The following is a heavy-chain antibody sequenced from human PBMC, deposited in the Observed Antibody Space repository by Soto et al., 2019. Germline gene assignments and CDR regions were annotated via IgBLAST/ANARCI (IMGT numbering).Heavy chain of an antibody. J-gene: IGHJ3*02. D-gene: IGHD1-26*01. CDR3: ARGDRSPNI. CDR2: IRGYNGDK. V-gene: IGHV1-18*01. CDR1: GYDFGNYG. Sequence: VASVKVSCKSFGYDFGNYGITWVRQAPGQGLDWVGWIRGYNGDKKYAQKFQGRVTMTSDTSTSTAYMELTSLRSDDTAVYYCARGDRSPNIWGQGTMVTVSS.